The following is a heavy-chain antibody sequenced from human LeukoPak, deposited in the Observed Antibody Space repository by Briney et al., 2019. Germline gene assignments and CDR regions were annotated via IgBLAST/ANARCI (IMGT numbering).Heavy chain of an antibody. CDR1: GGSISSYY. J-gene: IGHJ4*02. CDR2: IYYSGST. CDR3: ARVRLNAYTAMVVFDY. D-gene: IGHD5-18*01. V-gene: IGHV4-59*01. Sequence: QPSETLSLTCTVSGGSISSYYWSWIRQPPGKGLEWIGYIYYSGSTNYNPSLKSRVTISVDTSKNQFSLKLSSVTAADTAVYYCARVRLNAYTAMVVFDYWGQGTLVTVSS.